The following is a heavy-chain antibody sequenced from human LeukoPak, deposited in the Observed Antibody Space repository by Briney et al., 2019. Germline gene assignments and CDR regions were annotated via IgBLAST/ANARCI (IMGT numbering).Heavy chain of an antibody. CDR2: IYYSGST. CDR3: ARPGYCSSTSCSSFGY. CDR1: GGSISSYY. J-gene: IGHJ4*02. Sequence: SETLSLTCAVSGGSISSYYWSWIRQPPGKGLEWIGYIYYSGSTNYNPSLKSRVTISVDTCKNQFSLKLSSVTAADTAVYYCARPGYCSSTSCSSFGYWGQGTLVTVSS. D-gene: IGHD2-2*01. V-gene: IGHV4-59*01.